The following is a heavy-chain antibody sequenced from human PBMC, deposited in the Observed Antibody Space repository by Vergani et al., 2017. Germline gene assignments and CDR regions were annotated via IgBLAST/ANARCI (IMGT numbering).Heavy chain of an antibody. J-gene: IGHJ6*02. CDR1: GFTFSSDG. V-gene: IGHV3-30*02. D-gene: IGHD2-8*01. CDR3: AKGSIVVMVYANYGMDV. Sequence: QVQLVESGGGVVQPGGSLRLSCAASGFTFSSDGMHWVRQAPGKGLEWVAFIRYDGSNKYYADSVKGRFTISRDNSKNTLYLQMNSLRAEDTAVYYCAKGSIVVMVYANYGMDVWGQGP. CDR2: IRYDGSNK.